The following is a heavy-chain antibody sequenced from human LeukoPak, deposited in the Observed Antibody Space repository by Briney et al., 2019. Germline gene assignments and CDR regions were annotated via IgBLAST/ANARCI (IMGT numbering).Heavy chain of an antibody. Sequence: SETLSLTCTVSGGSITGYYWSWIRQPPGRGLEWIGYIYYSGSTNYNPSLKSRVTISVDTSKSQFSLKLSSVTAADTAVYYCARSSGSSPRFDPWGQGTLVTVSS. CDR2: IYYSGST. J-gene: IGHJ5*02. CDR1: GGSITGYY. CDR3: ARSSGSSPRFDP. V-gene: IGHV4-59*01. D-gene: IGHD3-22*01.